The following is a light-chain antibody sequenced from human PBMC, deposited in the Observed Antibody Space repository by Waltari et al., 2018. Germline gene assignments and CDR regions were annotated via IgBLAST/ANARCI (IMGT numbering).Light chain of an antibody. CDR3: QQYHTYWT. J-gene: IGKJ1*01. Sequence: DIQMTQSPSTLSASVGDSVTITCRASQSISSWLAWYQQKPGKAPKLLIYKASSLQSGVPSRFSGRGSGTEFTLTITSLQPDDFATYYCQQYHTYWTFGQGTKVEIK. V-gene: IGKV1-5*03. CDR1: QSISSW. CDR2: KAS.